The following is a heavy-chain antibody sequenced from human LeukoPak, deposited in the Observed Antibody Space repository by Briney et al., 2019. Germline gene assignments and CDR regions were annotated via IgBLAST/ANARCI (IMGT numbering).Heavy chain of an antibody. V-gene: IGHV3-21*01. J-gene: IGHJ5*02. CDR2: ISTSSSFI. Sequence: PGGSPRLSCAASGFTFSSYSMNWVRQAPGKGLEWVSSISTSSSFIYYADSVKGRFTISRDNAKNSLYLQMNSLRAEDTAVYYCAREKEYCSGGGCYGEEFDPWGQGTLVTVSS. D-gene: IGHD2-15*01. CDR3: AREKEYCSGGGCYGEEFDP. CDR1: GFTFSSYS.